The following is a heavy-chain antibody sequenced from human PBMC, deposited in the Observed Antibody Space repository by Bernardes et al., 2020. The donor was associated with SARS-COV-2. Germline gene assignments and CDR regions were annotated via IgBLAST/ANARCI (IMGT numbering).Heavy chain of an antibody. CDR2: IWYDGSNK. D-gene: IGHD3-10*01. CDR1: GFTFSSYG. CDR3: ARDEHGSGSYILTRYYYGMDV. V-gene: IGHV3-33*01. J-gene: IGHJ6*02. Sequence: GGSLRLSCAASGFTFSSYGMHWVRQAPGKGLEWVAVIWYDGSNKYYADSVKGRFTISRDNSKNTLYLQMNSLRAEDTAVYYCARDEHGSGSYILTRYYYGMDVCGQGTTVTVSS.